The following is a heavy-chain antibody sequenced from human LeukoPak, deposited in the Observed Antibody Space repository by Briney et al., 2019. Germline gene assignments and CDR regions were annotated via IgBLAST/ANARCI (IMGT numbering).Heavy chain of an antibody. CDR1: GFTFRTYW. Sequence: GGSLRLSCAASGFTFRTYWMSWVRQAPGKGLEWVANIKQDGSEEYYVDSVKGRFTISRDNAKNTLYLQMNSLRAEDTAVYYCARDGTRRDGYNLEVDYFDYWGQGTLVTVSS. CDR2: IKQDGSEE. CDR3: ARDGTRRDGYNLEVDYFDY. J-gene: IGHJ4*02. D-gene: IGHD5-24*01. V-gene: IGHV3-7*01.